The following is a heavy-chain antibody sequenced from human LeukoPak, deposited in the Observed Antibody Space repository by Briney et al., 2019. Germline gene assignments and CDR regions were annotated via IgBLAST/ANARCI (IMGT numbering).Heavy chain of an antibody. D-gene: IGHD1-14*01. CDR2: ISSSSSYI. J-gene: IGHJ6*02. V-gene: IGHV3-21*01. CDR1: GFTFSSYS. Sequence: GGSLRLSCAASGFTFSSYSMNWVRQAPGKGLEWVSSISSSSSYIYYADSVKGRFTISRGNAKNSLYLQMNSLRAEDTAVYYCARNQIQSYYYGMDVWGQGTTVTVSS. CDR3: ARNQIQSYYYGMDV.